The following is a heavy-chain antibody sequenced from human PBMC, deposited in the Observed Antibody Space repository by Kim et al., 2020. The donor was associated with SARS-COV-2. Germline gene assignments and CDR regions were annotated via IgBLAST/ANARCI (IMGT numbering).Heavy chain of an antibody. Sequence: SVKVSCKPSGGPLSSYAVSWVRQAPGQGLEWMGGILSMFGRPDYAQKFQGRVTITADESTSTAYMELNSLRSEDPAVYFCASHPPDGNYYYGIDAWGQG. CDR2: ILSMFGRP. J-gene: IGHJ6*02. CDR3: ASHPPDGNYYYGIDA. V-gene: IGHV1-69*13. CDR1: GGPLSSYA.